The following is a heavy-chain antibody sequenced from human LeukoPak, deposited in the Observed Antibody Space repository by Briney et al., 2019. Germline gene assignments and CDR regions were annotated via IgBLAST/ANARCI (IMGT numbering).Heavy chain of an antibody. CDR2: VSGTGSST. Sequence: PGGSLRLSCAASGFTFSSYGMSWVRQAPGKGLEWVSAVSGTGSSTYYADSVKGRFTISRDNSKNMLYLQMNSLRAEDTAVYYCATRLVLGWYSSGWYLEYWGQGTLVTVSS. CDR3: ATRLVLGWYSSGWYLEY. J-gene: IGHJ4*02. V-gene: IGHV3-23*01. D-gene: IGHD6-19*01. CDR1: GFTFSSYG.